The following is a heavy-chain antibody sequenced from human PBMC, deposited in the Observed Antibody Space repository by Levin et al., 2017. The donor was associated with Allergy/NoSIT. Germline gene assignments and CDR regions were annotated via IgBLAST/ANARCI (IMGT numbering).Heavy chain of an antibody. D-gene: IGHD3-3*01. CDR2: ITGDGEDT. CDR3: AKGNTIFEVGRLDY. CDR1: GFTFSNRA. J-gene: IGHJ4*02. Sequence: QTGGSLRLSCAASGFTFSNRAMTWVRQAAGKGLEWVSGITGDGEDTHYADSVKGRFTISRDNSKNTLFLQMNNLRADDTATYFCAKGNTIFEVGRLDYWGRGTPVTVSS. V-gene: IGHV3-23*01.